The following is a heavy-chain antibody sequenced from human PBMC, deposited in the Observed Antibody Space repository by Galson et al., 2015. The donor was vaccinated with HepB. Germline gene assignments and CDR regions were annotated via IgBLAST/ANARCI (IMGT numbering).Heavy chain of an antibody. J-gene: IGHJ5*02. CDR1: GGTFSSYA. D-gene: IGHD3-9*01. V-gene: IGHV1-69*13. CDR3: ATTYDTKTRFDP. CDR2: IIPIFGTA. Sequence: SVKVSCKASGGTFSSYAISWVRQAPGQGLEWMGGIIPIFGTANYAQKFQGRVTITADESTSTAYMELSSLRSEDTAVYYCATTYDTKTRFDPWGQGTLVTVSS.